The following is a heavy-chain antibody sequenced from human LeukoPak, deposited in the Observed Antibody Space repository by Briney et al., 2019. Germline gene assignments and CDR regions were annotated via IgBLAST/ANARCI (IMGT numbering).Heavy chain of an antibody. J-gene: IGHJ6*02. CDR2: FSYSGST. CDR1: GGSITSDY. Sequence: PSETLSLTCTLSGGSITSDYWSWIRQSPGKGLEWIGYFSYSGSTHYSPSLTSRVAISVDTSRNQLSLKLRSVTAADTAIYYCARADESLVYGMDVWGPGTTVIVS. V-gene: IGHV4-59*08. CDR3: ARADESLVYGMDV.